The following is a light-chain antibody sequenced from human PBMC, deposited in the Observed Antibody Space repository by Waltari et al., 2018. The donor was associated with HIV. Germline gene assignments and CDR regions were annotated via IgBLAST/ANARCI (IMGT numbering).Light chain of an antibody. Sequence: DIQMTQSPSSLSAFVGDRVTITCRASQGIGIYLAWFQQKQGKVPKLLISGASTLQSGVPSRFSGSGSGTDFALTISSLQPEDVASYYCQKYNSAPFTFGPGTKVDLK. CDR2: GAS. CDR3: QKYNSAPFT. J-gene: IGKJ3*01. CDR1: QGIGIY. V-gene: IGKV1-27*01.